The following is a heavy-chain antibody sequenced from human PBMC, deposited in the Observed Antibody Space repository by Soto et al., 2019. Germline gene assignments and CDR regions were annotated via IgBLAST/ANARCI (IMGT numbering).Heavy chain of an antibody. CDR1: GFTFSDYY. CDR3: ARDHHRYSGYDYVDY. D-gene: IGHD5-12*01. J-gene: IGHJ4*02. CDR2: ISSSSSYT. V-gene: IGHV3-11*05. Sequence: QVQLVESGGGLVKPGGSLRLSCAASGFTFSDYYMSWIRQAPGKGLEWVSYISSSSSYTNYADSVKGRFTISRDNAKNPPYRQMNSLRAEDTALYYCARDHHRYSGYDYVDYWGQGTLVTVSS.